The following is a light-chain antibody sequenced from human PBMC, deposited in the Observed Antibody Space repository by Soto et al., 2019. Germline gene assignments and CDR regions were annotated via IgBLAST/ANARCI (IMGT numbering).Light chain of an antibody. Sequence: EVVMTQSPATLSVSPEERATLSCRASRTVRSNLAWYQQNPGQAPRLLIYGASNRVSGIPATFSGSGSGTEFTLTISSLQSEDFAVYYCQQYNNWPAITFGQGLRLELK. CDR1: RTVRSN. CDR3: QQYNNWPAIT. J-gene: IGKJ5*01. V-gene: IGKV3D-15*01. CDR2: GAS.